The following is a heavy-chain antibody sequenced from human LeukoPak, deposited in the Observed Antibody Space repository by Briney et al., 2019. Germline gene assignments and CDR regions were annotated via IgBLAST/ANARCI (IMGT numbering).Heavy chain of an antibody. D-gene: IGHD3-16*01. CDR3: TRNLGPFDV. CDR1: GFTFNDFA. V-gene: IGHV3-23*01. CDR2: IADAGT. Sequence: GSLRLSCAASGFTFNDFAMTWVRQAPGKGLGWVSTIADAGTYYADSVKGRFIISRDNSKNMLYLQLNSLRADDTAMYYCTRNLGPFDVRGHGTMVTVSS. J-gene: IGHJ3*01.